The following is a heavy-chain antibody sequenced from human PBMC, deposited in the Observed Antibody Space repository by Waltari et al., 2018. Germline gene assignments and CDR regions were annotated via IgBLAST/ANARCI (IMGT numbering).Heavy chain of an antibody. D-gene: IGHD3-10*01. Sequence: QVQLQQWGAGLLKPSETLSLTCAVYGGSFSGYYWSWIRQPPGKGLEWIGEINHSGSTNYHPSLKSRVTISVDTSKNQFSLKLSAVTAADTAVYYCARRYYYDSGFDYWGQGTLVTVSS. V-gene: IGHV4-34*01. CDR1: GGSFSGYY. J-gene: IGHJ4*02. CDR2: INHSGST. CDR3: ARRYYYDSGFDY.